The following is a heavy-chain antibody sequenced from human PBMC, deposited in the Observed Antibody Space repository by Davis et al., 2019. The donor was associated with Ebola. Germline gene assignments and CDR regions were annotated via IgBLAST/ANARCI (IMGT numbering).Heavy chain of an antibody. CDR3: ARGELDY. J-gene: IGHJ4*02. CDR1: GFTFDDYA. Sequence: GESLKISCAASGFTFDDYAMHWVRQAPGKGLEWVSYISSSSSYIYYADSVKGRFTISRDNAKNSLYLQMNSLRAEDTAVYYCARGELDYWGQGTLVTVSS. V-gene: IGHV3-21*05. CDR2: ISSSSSYI.